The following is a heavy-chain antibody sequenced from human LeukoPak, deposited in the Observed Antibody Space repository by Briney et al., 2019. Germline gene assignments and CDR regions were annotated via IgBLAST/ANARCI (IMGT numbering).Heavy chain of an antibody. CDR2: FDPEQNTM. CDR3: ATRSGDFWSGYVN. V-gene: IGHV1-24*01. D-gene: IGHD3-3*01. Sequence: GASVKVSCKVSGDILTEVSIQWVRQAPGQGLGCMGGFDPEQNTMIYAQRLQGRVTMTEDTSTDTAYMELSSLTSEDTGIYYCATRSGDFWSGYVNWGQGTLVTVSS. J-gene: IGHJ4*02. CDR1: GDILTEVS.